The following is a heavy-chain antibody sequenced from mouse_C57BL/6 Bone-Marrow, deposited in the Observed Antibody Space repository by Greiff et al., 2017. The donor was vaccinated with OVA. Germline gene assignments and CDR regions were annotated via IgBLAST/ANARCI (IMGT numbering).Heavy chain of an antibody. CDR2: ISSGGSYT. V-gene: IGHV5-6*01. CDR1: GFTFSSYG. Sequence: EVQLVESGGDLVKPGGSLKLSCAASGFTFSSYGMSWVRQTPDQRLEWVATISSGGSYTYYPESVKGRFTISRDNAKNTLYLQMSSLTSEDTAMYYGARHSGSSKDYAMDYWGQGTSVTVSS. CDR3: ARHSGSSKDYAMDY. J-gene: IGHJ4*01. D-gene: IGHD1-1*01.